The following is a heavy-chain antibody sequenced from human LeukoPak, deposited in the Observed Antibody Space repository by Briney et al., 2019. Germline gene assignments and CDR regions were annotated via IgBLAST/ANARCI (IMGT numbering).Heavy chain of an antibody. V-gene: IGHV3-7*05. J-gene: IGHJ4*02. CDR3: ARGDYFDT. CDR2: IKQDGSEK. CDR1: GFTFSSGX. Sequence: GGSLRLSCAASGFTFSSGXMSXVXQAPGXXLEWVASIKQDGSEKCYVESVKGRFTISSDNAKNSVYLQMNTLRVDDTAVYHCARGDYFDTWGQGTLVTVSS.